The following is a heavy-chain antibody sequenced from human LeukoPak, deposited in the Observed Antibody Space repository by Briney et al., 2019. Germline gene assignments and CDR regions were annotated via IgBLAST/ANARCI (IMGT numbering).Heavy chain of an antibody. CDR3: ARVTSITMVRGVIRGFDP. V-gene: IGHV1-18*01. CDR1: GYTFTSYG. CDR2: ISAYNGNT. Sequence: ASVKVSCKASGYTFTSYGISWVRQAPGQGLEWMGWISAYNGNTNYAQKLQGRVTMTTDTSTSTAYMELRSLRSDDTAVYYCARVTSITMVRGVIRGFDPWGQGTLVTVSS. J-gene: IGHJ5*02. D-gene: IGHD3-10*01.